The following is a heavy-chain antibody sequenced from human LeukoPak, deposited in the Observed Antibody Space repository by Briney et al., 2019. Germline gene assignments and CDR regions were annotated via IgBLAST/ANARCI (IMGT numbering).Heavy chain of an antibody. CDR3: ARGAGSSWIRSPRYFDY. J-gene: IGHJ4*02. CDR2: ISSSGSTI. Sequence: GGSLRFSCAASGLTFSSYEMNWVRQAPGKGLEWVSYISSSGSTIYYADSVKGRFTISRDNAKNSLYLQMNSLRAEDTAVYYCARGAGSSWIRSPRYFDYWGQGTLVTVSS. V-gene: IGHV3-48*03. CDR1: GLTFSSYE. D-gene: IGHD6-13*01.